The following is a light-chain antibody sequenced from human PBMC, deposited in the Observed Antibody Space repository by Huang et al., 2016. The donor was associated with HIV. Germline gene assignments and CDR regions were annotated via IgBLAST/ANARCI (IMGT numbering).Light chain of an antibody. Sequence: ETVMTQSPATLSVSPGERVTLSCRASESVGRTLAWYQQKPGQAPRLLIYGASTRATGVPPRLSGRGSGTEFTLSISSLQSEDFAVYYCQQYNNWPPVTFGQGTRLEIK. CDR2: GAS. J-gene: IGKJ5*01. V-gene: IGKV3-15*01. CDR1: ESVGRT. CDR3: QQYNNWPPVT.